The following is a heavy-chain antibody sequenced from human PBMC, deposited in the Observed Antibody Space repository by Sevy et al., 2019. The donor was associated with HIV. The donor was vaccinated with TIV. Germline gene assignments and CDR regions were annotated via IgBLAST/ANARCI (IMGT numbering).Heavy chain of an antibody. CDR1: GYTLTQFS. CDR3: AVTKDYYDSSGYPFDY. V-gene: IGHV1-24*01. J-gene: IGHJ4*02. Sequence: ASVKVSCKVSGYTLTQFSMHWVRQAPGKGLEWMATFDPEDDETIYAQRLQGRVTMTEDASTDTAYMELSSLRSDDTAVYYCAVTKDYYDSSGYPFDYWGQGSLVTVSS. CDR2: FDPEDDET. D-gene: IGHD3-22*01.